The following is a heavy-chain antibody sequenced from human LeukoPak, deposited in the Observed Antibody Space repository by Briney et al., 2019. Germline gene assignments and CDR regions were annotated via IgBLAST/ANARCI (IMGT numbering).Heavy chain of an antibody. CDR1: GGTFSSYA. CDR2: IIPIFGTA. Sequence: ASVKVSCKASGGTFSSYAISWVRQAPGQGLEWMGGIIPIFGTANYAQKFQGRVTMTTDTSTSTAYMELRSLRSDDTAVYYCARRGVYQLLEYWGQGTLVTVSS. J-gene: IGHJ4*02. D-gene: IGHD2-2*01. V-gene: IGHV1-69*05. CDR3: ARRGVYQLLEY.